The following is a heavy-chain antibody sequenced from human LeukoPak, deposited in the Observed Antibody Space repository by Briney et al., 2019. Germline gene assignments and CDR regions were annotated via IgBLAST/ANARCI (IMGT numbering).Heavy chain of an antibody. CDR1: GFTFSSYS. V-gene: IGHV3-48*04. D-gene: IGHD6-13*01. Sequence: PGGSLRLSCAASGFTFSSYSMNWVRQAPGKGLEWVSYISSSSSTIYYADSVKGRFTISRDNAKNSLYLQMNGLRAEDTAVYYCAKYSSSWYGSYYYYYMDVWGKGTTVTVSS. J-gene: IGHJ6*03. CDR2: ISSSSSTI. CDR3: AKYSSSWYGSYYYYYMDV.